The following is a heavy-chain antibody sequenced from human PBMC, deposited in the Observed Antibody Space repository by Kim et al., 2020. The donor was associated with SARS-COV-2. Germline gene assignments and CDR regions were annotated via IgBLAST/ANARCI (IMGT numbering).Heavy chain of an antibody. Sequence: SVKVSCKASGGTFSSYAISWVRQAPGQGLEWMGGIIPIFGTANYAQKFQGRVTITADESTSTAYMELSSLRSEDTAVYYCAREGNRYSGGYSSYAFDIWGQGTMVTVSS. CDR3: AREGNRYSGGYSSYAFDI. V-gene: IGHV1-69*13. CDR1: GGTFSSYA. D-gene: IGHD1-26*01. CDR2: IIPIFGTA. J-gene: IGHJ3*02.